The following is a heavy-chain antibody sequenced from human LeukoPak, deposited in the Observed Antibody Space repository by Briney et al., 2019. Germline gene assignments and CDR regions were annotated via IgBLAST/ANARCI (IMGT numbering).Heavy chain of an antibody. CDR3: ARRPRWSQYFQH. V-gene: IGHV1-2*06. J-gene: IGHJ1*01. CDR2: INPKRGGT. Sequence: GASVKVSCEASGYSFTDYYMHWVRQAPGQGLEWMGRINPKRGGTNYAQKFQGRVTLTRDTSISTAHMELSRLTSDDTAVYYCARRPRWSQYFQHWGQGTLVTVSS. D-gene: IGHD6-13*01. CDR1: GYSFTDYY.